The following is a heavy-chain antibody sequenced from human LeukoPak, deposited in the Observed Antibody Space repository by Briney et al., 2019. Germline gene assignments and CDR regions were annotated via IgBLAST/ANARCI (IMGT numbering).Heavy chain of an antibody. J-gene: IGHJ3*02. Sequence: PSETLSLTCTVSGVSISSHCWSWIRQPPRKGLEWIGGSTNHNPSLKSRVTISVDTSKNQFSLKLSSVTVADTAVYYCARGVDCSDFAFDIWGQGTMVTVSP. CDR2: GST. CDR1: GVSISSHC. V-gene: IGHV4-59*11. CDR3: ARGVDCSDFAFDI. D-gene: IGHD2-15*01.